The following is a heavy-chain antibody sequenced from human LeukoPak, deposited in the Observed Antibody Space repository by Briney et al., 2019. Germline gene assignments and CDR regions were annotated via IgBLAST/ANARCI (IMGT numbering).Heavy chain of an antibody. CDR3: AKDPELGIKGWYFDY. CDR2: ISGSGGST. D-gene: IGHD7-27*01. CDR1: GFTFSSYA. J-gene: IGHJ4*02. V-gene: IGHV3-23*01. Sequence: GGSLRLSCAASGFTFSSYAMSWVRQAPGKGLEWVSAISGSGGSTYYADSVKGRFTISRDNSKNTLYLQMNSLRAEDTAVYYCAKDPELGIKGWYFDYGGQGTLVTVSS.